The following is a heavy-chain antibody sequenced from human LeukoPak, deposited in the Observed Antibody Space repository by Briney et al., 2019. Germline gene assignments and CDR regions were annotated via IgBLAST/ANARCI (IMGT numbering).Heavy chain of an antibody. D-gene: IGHD5-18*01. CDR3: VRGDTYDYYYYYGMDV. Sequence: SGGSLRLSCAASGFTFSSYWMHWVRQTPGKGLVWVSRINNGGSSTRNADAVKGRFTISRDNAKNTLYLQMNSLRPEDTAVYYCVRGDTYDYYYYYGMDVWGQGTTVTVSS. V-gene: IGHV3-74*01. CDR2: INNGGSST. J-gene: IGHJ6*02. CDR1: GFTFSSYW.